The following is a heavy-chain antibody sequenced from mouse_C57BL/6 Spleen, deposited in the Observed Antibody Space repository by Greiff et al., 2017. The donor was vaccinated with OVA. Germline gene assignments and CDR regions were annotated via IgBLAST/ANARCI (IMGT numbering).Heavy chain of an antibody. CDR3: ARGSYGKRAMDY. CDR1: GYTFTSYW. Sequence: VQLQQPGAELVRPGSSVKLSCKASGYTFTSYWMHWVKQRPIQGLEWIGNIYPSDSETHYNQKFKDKATLTVDKSSSTAYMQLSSLTSEDSAVYDCARGSYGKRAMDYWGQGTSVTVSS. D-gene: IGHD2-1*01. V-gene: IGHV1-52*01. J-gene: IGHJ4*01. CDR2: IYPSDSET.